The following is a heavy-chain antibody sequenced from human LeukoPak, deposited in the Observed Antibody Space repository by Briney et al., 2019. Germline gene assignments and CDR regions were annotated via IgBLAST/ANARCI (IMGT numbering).Heavy chain of an antibody. J-gene: IGHJ4*02. CDR1: GFTFSGYG. D-gene: IGHD2-21*02. V-gene: IGHV3-30*03. Sequence: PGRSLRLSCAASGFTFSGYGMHWVRQAPGTGLEWVAASSFDGSRKYYADSLQGRFTISRDNFKSTVYLQMNSLRVEDTAVYYCAEGGDYYWGQGTLVTVSS. CDR3: AEGGDYY. CDR2: SSFDGSRK.